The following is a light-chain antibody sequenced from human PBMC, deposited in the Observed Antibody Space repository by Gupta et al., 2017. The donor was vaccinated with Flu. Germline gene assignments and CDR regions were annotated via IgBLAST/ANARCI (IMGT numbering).Light chain of an antibody. J-gene: IGKJ1*01. CDR3: QQRSNWPPWT. CDR2: DAS. CDR1: QSVSSY. Sequence: ATLSLSPGERATLSCRASQSVSSYLAWYQQKPGQAPRLLISDASNRATGIPARFSGSGSGTDFTLTISSLEPEDFAVYYCQQRSNWPPWTFGQGTKVEIK. V-gene: IGKV3-11*01.